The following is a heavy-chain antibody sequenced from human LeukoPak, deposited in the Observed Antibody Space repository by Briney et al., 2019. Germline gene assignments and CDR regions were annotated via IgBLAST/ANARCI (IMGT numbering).Heavy chain of an antibody. CDR1: GFEFNIYG. D-gene: IGHD2/OR15-2a*01. J-gene: IGHJ5*02. CDR2: ISGSGGST. Sequence: PGGTLRLSCAASGFEFNIYGMNWVRQAPGKGLEWVSAISGSGGSTYYADSVKGRFTISRDNSKNTLYLQMNSLRAEDTAVYYCAKGSDYIVMGWFDPWGQGTLVTVSS. V-gene: IGHV3-23*01. CDR3: AKGSDYIVMGWFDP.